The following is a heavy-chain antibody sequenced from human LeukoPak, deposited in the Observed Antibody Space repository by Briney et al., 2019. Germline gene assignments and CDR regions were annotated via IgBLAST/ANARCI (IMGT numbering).Heavy chain of an antibody. D-gene: IGHD3-10*01. CDR3: ARTLLGIDYGSGSYDFDY. CDR2: IYTSGST. CDR1: GGSISSGSYY. V-gene: IGHV4-61*02. Sequence: SQTLSLTCTGSGGSISSGSYYWSWIRQPAGKGLEWIGRIYTSGSTNYNPSLKSRVTISVDTSKNQFSLKLSSVTAADTAVYYCARTLLGIDYGSGSYDFDYWGQGTLVTVSS. J-gene: IGHJ4*02.